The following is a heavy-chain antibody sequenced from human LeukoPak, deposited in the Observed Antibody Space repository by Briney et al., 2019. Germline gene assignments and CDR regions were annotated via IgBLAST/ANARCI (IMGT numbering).Heavy chain of an antibody. Sequence: SETLSLTCTVSGGSISSYHWSWIRQSPGKGLEWIGYIFYSGSTTYNPSLKSRVTISVDTSKNQFSLKLSSVTAADTAVYYCARHGSGYYFFDYWGQGTLVTVSS. CDR1: GGSISSYH. CDR2: IFYSGST. J-gene: IGHJ4*02. D-gene: IGHD3-3*01. CDR3: ARHGSGYYFFDY. V-gene: IGHV4-59*08.